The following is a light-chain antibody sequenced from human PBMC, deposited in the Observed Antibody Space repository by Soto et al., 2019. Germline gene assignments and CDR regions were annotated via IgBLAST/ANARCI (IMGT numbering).Light chain of an antibody. CDR3: SSYTSSSTLIL. CDR2: EVN. Sequence: QFALTQAASVSGSPGQSITISCTGTSSDVGGFNYVSWYQHHPGKAPKLIIYEVNNRPSGVSNRFSGSKSGNTASLTISGLQAEDEADYYCSSYTSSSTLILFGGGTKLTVL. CDR1: SSDVGGFNY. V-gene: IGLV2-14*01. J-gene: IGLJ2*01.